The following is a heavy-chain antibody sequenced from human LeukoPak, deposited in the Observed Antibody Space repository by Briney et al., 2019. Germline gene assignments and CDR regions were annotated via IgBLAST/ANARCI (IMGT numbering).Heavy chain of an antibody. CDR1: GGSISSSSYC. J-gene: IGHJ6*03. CDR3: ARHRPYYYDSSAPVYDYYYYYYMDV. V-gene: IGHV4-39*01. Sequence: PSETLSLTCTVSGGSISSSSYCWGWIRQPPGKGLEWIGSIYYSGSPYYNPSLKSRVTISVDTSKNQFSLKLSSVTAADTAVYYCARHRPYYYDSSAPVYDYYYYYYMDVWGKGTTVTVSS. D-gene: IGHD3-22*01. CDR2: IYYSGSP.